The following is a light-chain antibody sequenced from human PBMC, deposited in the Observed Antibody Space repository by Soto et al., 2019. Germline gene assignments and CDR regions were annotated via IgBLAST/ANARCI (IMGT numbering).Light chain of an antibody. CDR2: EDY. CDR3: QAWDINTAV. V-gene: IGLV3-1*01. Sequence: SYELTQPPSVPVSPGQTASITCSGDKLGDKFACWYQQKPGQSPVLVIYEDYKRPPGIPERFSGSNSGNTATLTISDTQAMDEADYYCQAWDINTAVFGTGTKLTVL. J-gene: IGLJ1*01. CDR1: KLGDKF.